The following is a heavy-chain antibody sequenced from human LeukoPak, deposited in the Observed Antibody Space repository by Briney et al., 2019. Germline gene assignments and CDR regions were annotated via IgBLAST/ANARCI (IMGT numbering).Heavy chain of an antibody. V-gene: IGHV3-66*01. Sequence: PGGSLRLSCTASGFNVISNYMSWVRQAPGKGLEWVSVLYSGGNTYYADSVQGRFTISRDNSRNTLYLQMNSLRVEDTAVYYCATEGFRGVLFHIWGQGTVVTVSS. D-gene: IGHD3-10*01. CDR2: LYSGGNT. J-gene: IGHJ3*02. CDR1: GFNVISNY. CDR3: ATEGFRGVLFHI.